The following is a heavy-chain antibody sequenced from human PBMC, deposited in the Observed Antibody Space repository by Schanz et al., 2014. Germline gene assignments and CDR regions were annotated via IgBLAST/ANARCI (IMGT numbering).Heavy chain of an antibody. D-gene: IGHD5-12*01. Sequence: QVQLIQSGAEVKKPGASVKVSCTASGYTFTSYDINWVRQAPGQGLEWMGRIISILGIPNYAQKFQGRVTFTADKSTSTAYMELSSLKSEDTAVYYCARGPLGTSPWGQGTLXTVSS. V-gene: IGHV1-69*09. CDR3: ARGPLGTSP. CDR1: GYTFTSYD. J-gene: IGHJ5*02. CDR2: IISILGIP.